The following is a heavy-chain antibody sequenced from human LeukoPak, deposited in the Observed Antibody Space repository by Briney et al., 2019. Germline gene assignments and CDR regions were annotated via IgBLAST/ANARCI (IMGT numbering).Heavy chain of an antibody. Sequence: GGSLRLSCAASGFTFSSYSMNWVRQAPGKGLEWVSSISSSSSYIYYADSVKGRFTVSRDNAKNSLYLQMNSLRAEDTAVYYCARAVYSSLAGDHFDYWGQGTLVTVSS. V-gene: IGHV3-21*01. CDR1: GFTFSSYS. CDR3: ARAVYSSLAGDHFDY. CDR2: ISSSSSYI. D-gene: IGHD3-22*01. J-gene: IGHJ4*02.